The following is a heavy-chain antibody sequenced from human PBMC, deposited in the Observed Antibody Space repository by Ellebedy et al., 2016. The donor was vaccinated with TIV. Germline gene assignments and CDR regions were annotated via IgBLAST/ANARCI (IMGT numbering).Heavy chain of an antibody. J-gene: IGHJ4*02. Sequence: GGSLRLXXAASGFTFSSNWMHWVRQAPGKGLEWVANIKQDGSEKYYVDSVKGRFTISRDNAKNSLYLQMNSLRAEDTAVYYCARALGGGHCYWGQGTLVTVSS. CDR2: IKQDGSEK. CDR3: ARALGGGHCY. V-gene: IGHV3-7*01. CDR1: GFTFSSNW. D-gene: IGHD2-21*02.